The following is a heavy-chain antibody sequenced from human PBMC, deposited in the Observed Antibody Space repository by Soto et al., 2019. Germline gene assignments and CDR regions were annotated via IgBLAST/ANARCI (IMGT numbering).Heavy chain of an antibody. CDR3: ARDKITGLFDH. CDR2: INTYNGNT. Sequence: ASVKVSCKASGYTFTNYGISWVRQAPGQGLEWMGWINTYNGNTNHAQKLQGRVTMTTDTSTSTAYMELRSLRSDDTAVYYCARDKITGLFDHWGQGTLVTVSS. D-gene: IGHD2-8*02. J-gene: IGHJ4*02. CDR1: GYTFTNYG. V-gene: IGHV1-18*01.